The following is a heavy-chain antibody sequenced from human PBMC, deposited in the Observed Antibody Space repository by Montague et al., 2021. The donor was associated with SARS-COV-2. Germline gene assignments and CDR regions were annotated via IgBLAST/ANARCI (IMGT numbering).Heavy chain of an antibody. CDR2: VYYSRSS. CDR3: VRDPAPSGSGTFYGY. CDR1: GDSVSHDF. D-gene: IGHD1-26*01. J-gene: IGHJ4*02. V-gene: IGHV4-59*02. Sequence: SETLSLTCTVSGDSVSHDFWTWIRQPPGKGLEWIGYVYYSRSSSYNPFLRGRVSIAVDTSKNQFSLRLSTVTAADTAIYYCVRDPAPSGSGTFYGYWGQGTLVAVSS.